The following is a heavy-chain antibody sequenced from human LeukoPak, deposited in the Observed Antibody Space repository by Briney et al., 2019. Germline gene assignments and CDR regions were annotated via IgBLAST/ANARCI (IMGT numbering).Heavy chain of an antibody. Sequence: PGGSLRLSCAASGFTFSSYEMNWVRQAPGKGLEWVSYISSSGSTIYYADSVKGRFTISRDNAKNSLYLQMNSLRAEDTAVYYCARDGRRGWELLSIPVVFYMDVWGKGTTVTVSS. CDR1: GFTFSSYE. J-gene: IGHJ6*03. CDR3: ARDGRRGWELLSIPVVFYMDV. D-gene: IGHD1-26*01. CDR2: ISSSGSTI. V-gene: IGHV3-48*03.